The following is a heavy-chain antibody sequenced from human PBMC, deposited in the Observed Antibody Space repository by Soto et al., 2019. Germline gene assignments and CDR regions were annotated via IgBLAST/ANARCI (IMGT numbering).Heavy chain of an antibody. CDR1: VFSFSDYS. D-gene: IGHD2-21*02. Sequence: WWSLRLSCVGSVFSFSDYSINWCRRAPGKGLQWISYISSRSDAIHYADSVKGRFTVSRDNAKNAVFLQMNSLRDDDTAIYYCARLPKGSLVTAWGQGTQVTVSS. CDR3: ARLPKGSLVTA. CDR2: ISSRSDAI. V-gene: IGHV3-48*02. J-gene: IGHJ4*02.